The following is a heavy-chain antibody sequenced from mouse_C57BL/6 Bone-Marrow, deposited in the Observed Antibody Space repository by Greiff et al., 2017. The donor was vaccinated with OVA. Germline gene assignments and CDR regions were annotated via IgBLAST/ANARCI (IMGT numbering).Heavy chain of an antibody. CDR1: GYSITSDY. Sequence: EVKLMESGPGLAKPSQTLSLTCSVTGYSITSDYWNWLRKFPGNKLEYMGYISYSGSTYYNPSLKSRISITRDTSKNQYYLQLNSVTTEDTATYYCARFDYDYDGDWYFDVWGTGTTVTVSS. CDR3: ARFDYDYDGDWYFDV. J-gene: IGHJ1*03. CDR2: ISYSGST. D-gene: IGHD2-4*01. V-gene: IGHV3-8*01.